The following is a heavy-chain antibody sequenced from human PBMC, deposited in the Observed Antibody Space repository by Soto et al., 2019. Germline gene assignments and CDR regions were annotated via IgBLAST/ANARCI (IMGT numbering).Heavy chain of an antibody. Sequence: ASVKVSCKSSGYPFTHYGITWVRQAPGQGLEWMGWISPYNGNTNYGQKFQGRVTITRDTSASTAYMELSSLRSEDTAVYYCARDRVTMIVVDGGWYYYYGMDVWGQGTTVTVSS. V-gene: IGHV1-18*01. CDR2: ISPYNGNT. D-gene: IGHD3-22*01. CDR1: GYPFTHYG. J-gene: IGHJ6*02. CDR3: ARDRVTMIVVDGGWYYYYGMDV.